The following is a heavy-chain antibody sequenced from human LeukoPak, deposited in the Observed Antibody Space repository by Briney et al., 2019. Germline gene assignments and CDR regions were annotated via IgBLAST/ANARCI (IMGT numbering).Heavy chain of an antibody. J-gene: IGHJ4*02. CDR1: GGSISSYY. CDR3: ARIQYSSGWSPFDY. Sequence: LETLSLTCTVSGGSISSYYWSWIRQPPGKGLEWIGYIYYSGSTNYNPSLKSRVTISVDTSKNQFSLKLSSVTAADTAVYYCARIQYSSGWSPFDYWGQGTLVTVSS. D-gene: IGHD6-19*01. CDR2: IYYSGST. V-gene: IGHV4-59*08.